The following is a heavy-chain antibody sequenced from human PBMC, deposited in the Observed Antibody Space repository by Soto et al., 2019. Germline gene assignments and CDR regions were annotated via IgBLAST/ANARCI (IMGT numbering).Heavy chain of an antibody. J-gene: IGHJ6*04. CDR1: GYSFTRYG. D-gene: IGHD3-16*01. CDR2: INAYNGNT. CDR3: AMVDVYVTPSPQDV. V-gene: IGHV1-18*01. Sequence: QVQLVQSGAEVKNPGASVKVSCKASGYSFTRYGIGWARQAPGQGLEWMGLINAYNGNTNYAQNLQGRLTLTTDTSTTTAYMELRSLRSNATAIYYCAMVDVYVTPSPQDVWGEGTTVTVSS.